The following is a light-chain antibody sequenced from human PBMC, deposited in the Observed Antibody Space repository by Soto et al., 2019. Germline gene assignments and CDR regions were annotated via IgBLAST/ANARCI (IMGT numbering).Light chain of an antibody. CDR1: SSDVGSYNL. V-gene: IGLV2-23*02. J-gene: IGLJ2*01. CDR2: EVS. Sequence: QYVLAQPASVSGPPGQSITIPCTGTSSDVGSYNLVSWYQQHPGKAPNLMISEVSKRPSGVSNRFSGSKSGNTDSLTISGLQAEDEADYYCCSYAGSDVIFGGGTKATVL. CDR3: CSYAGSDVI.